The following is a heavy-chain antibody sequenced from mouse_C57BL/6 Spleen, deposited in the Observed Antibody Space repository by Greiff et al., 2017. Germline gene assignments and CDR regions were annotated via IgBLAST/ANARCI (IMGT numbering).Heavy chain of an antibody. D-gene: IGHD2-2*01. V-gene: IGHV1-74*01. J-gene: IGHJ1*03. CDR2: IHPSDGDT. CDR3: ASPLYYGYPGRDIDV. CDR1: GYTFTSYW. Sequence: QVQLQQPGAELVKPGASVKVSCKASGYTFTSYWMHWVKQRPGQGLEWIGRIHPSDGDTNYTQKFKGKATLTVDTSSSTAYLQLSSLTSEDSAVYYCASPLYYGYPGRDIDVWGKGTSVTVSS.